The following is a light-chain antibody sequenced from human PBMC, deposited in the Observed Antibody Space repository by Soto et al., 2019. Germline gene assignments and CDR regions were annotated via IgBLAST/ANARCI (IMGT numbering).Light chain of an antibody. V-gene: IGKV1-39*01. CDR2: ATS. J-gene: IGKJ5*01. CDR1: QNVAHF. CDR3: QQNYSPPPIP. Sequence: IQVAQSPSSMSETLGDRVTITCRSIQNVAHFLNWYQQKPGKAPKLLIYATSSLHSGVPSRFSGGGFGTDFTLTISSLQTEDFATYYCQQNYSPPPIPFCQVTRPEI.